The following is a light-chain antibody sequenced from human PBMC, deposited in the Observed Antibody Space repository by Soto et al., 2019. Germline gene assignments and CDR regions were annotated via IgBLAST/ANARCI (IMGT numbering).Light chain of an antibody. CDR1: QNLGTLY. CDR2: SAS. Sequence: IVLTQSPGTLSLSPGERGTLSCRASQNLGTLYLAWFQQKSGQAPRLLIYSASRRATGIPDRFSGSGSGTDFTLTISRLEPEDFAVYYCQQYGSSPTFGGGTKVDIK. V-gene: IGKV3-20*01. J-gene: IGKJ4*01. CDR3: QQYGSSPT.